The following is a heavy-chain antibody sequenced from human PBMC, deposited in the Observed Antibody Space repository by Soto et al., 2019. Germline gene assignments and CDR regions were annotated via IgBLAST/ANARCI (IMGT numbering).Heavy chain of an antibody. V-gene: IGHV5-51*01. J-gene: IGHJ6*02. CDR2: IYPGDSDT. D-gene: IGHD2-15*01. Sequence: PGESLKISCKGSGYSFTSYWIGWVRQMPGKGLEWMGIIYPGDSDTRYSPSFQGHVTISADKSISTAYLQWSSLKASDTAMYYCARVVVAATGYYYGMDVWGQGTTVTVSS. CDR1: GYSFTSYW. CDR3: ARVVVAATGYYYGMDV.